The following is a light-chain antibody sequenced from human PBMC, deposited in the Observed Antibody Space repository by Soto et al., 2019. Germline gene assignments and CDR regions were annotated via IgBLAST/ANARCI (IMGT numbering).Light chain of an antibody. Sequence: QAVVTQEPSLTVSPGGTVTLTCASSTGAFTSDCYQNRYQQKPGQAPRPLMYTTSNRNAWTPARFSGSLLGGKAALTLLGVQPEDEAEYYCLIFGGDALVFGEGTKLTVL. CDR1: TGAFTSDCY. V-gene: IGLV7-43*01. CDR3: LIFGGDALV. CDR2: TTS. J-gene: IGLJ2*01.